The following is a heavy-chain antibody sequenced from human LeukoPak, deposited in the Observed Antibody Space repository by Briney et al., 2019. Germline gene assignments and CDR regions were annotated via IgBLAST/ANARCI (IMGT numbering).Heavy chain of an antibody. D-gene: IGHD3-16*01. J-gene: IGHJ4*02. CDR3: TTPGGSGQGYFDY. V-gene: IGHV3-15*01. Sequence: GGSLRLSCAASGFIFSSYAMSWVRQAPGKGLEWVGRIKSKTDGGTIDYAAPVGGRFTISRDDSKNTLYLQMNSLKTEDTAVYYCTTPGGSGQGYFDYWGQGTLVTVSS. CDR2: IKSKTDGGTI. CDR1: GFIFSSYA.